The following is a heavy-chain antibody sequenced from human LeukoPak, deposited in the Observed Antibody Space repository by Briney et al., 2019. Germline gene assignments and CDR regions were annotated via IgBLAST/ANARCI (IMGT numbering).Heavy chain of an antibody. V-gene: IGHV3-30-3*01. CDR2: ISYDGSNK. D-gene: IGHD2-2*01. Sequence: GRSLRLSCAASGFTFSSYAMHWVRQAPGKGLEWVAVISYDGSNKYYADSVKGRFTISRDNSKNTLYLQMNTLRAEDTAVYYCAKDIVVVPAASDAFDIWGQGTMVIVSS. CDR3: AKDIVVVPAASDAFDI. CDR1: GFTFSSYA. J-gene: IGHJ3*02.